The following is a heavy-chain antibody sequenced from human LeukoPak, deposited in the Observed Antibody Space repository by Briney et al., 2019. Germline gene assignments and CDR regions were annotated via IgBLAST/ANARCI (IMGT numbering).Heavy chain of an antibody. CDR2: ISYDGSNK. J-gene: IGHJ1*01. Sequence: GRSLRLSCAASGFTFSSYAMHWVRQAPGKGLEWVAVISYDGSNKYYADSVKGRFTISRDNSKNTLYLQMNSLRAEDTAAYYCARERGSLAAAGTVYFQHWGQGTLVTVSS. V-gene: IGHV3-30*01. CDR3: ARERGSLAAAGTVYFQH. D-gene: IGHD6-13*01. CDR1: GFTFSSYA.